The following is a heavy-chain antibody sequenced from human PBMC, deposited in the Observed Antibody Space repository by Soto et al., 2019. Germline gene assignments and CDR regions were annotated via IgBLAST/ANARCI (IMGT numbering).Heavy chain of an antibody. Sequence: PGGSLRLSCAASGLTFSTYAMSWVRQAPGKGLEWVSSINDQGGSPTYADSVKGRFTISRDNVKNSLYLQMNSLRDEDTAVYYCAREGGSLNWFDPWGQGTLVTVSS. CDR1: GLTFSTYA. V-gene: IGHV3-23*01. CDR2: INDQGGSP. D-gene: IGHD1-26*01. J-gene: IGHJ5*02. CDR3: AREGGSLNWFDP.